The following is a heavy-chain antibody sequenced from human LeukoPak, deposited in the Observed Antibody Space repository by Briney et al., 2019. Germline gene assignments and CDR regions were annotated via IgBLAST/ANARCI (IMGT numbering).Heavy chain of an antibody. CDR2: TYYRSKWYN. CDR1: GDSVSSNSAA. V-gene: IGHV6-1*01. CDR3: ARHSRAKWGATADY. D-gene: IGHD1-26*01. J-gene: IGHJ4*02. Sequence: QTLSLTCAISGDSVSSNSAAWNWIRQSPSRGLEWLGRTYYRSKWYNDYALSVKSRITINPGTSKNHFSLQLNSVTPEDTAVYYCARHSRAKWGATADYWGQGTLVTVSS.